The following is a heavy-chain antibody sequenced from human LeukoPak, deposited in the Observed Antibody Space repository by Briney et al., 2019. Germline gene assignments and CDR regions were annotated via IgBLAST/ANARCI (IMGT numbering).Heavy chain of an antibody. J-gene: IGHJ4*02. CDR1: GFTFSSYA. V-gene: IGHV3-23*01. Sequence: PGGSLRLSCAASGFTFSSYAMSWVCQAPGKGLEWVSAISGSGGSTYYADSVKGRFTISRDNSKNTLCLQMNSLRAEDTAVYYCANDRGDYDYWGQGTLVTVSS. D-gene: IGHD4-17*01. CDR3: ANDRGDYDY. CDR2: ISGSGGST.